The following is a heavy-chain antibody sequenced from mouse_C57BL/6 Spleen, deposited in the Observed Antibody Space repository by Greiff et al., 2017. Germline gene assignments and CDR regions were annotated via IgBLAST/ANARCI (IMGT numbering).Heavy chain of an antibody. V-gene: IGHV1-81*01. CDR2: IYPRSGNT. CDR1: GYTFTSYG. Sequence: QVQLMESGAELARPGASVKLSCKASGYTFTSYGISWVKQRSGQGLEWIGEIYPRSGNTYYNEKFKGKATLTADKSSSTEYMELRSLTSEDSTFYFGSGTTYYNPYAMDYWGQGTSVTVSS. J-gene: IGHJ4*01. D-gene: IGHD5-5*01. CDR3: SGTTYYNPYAMDY.